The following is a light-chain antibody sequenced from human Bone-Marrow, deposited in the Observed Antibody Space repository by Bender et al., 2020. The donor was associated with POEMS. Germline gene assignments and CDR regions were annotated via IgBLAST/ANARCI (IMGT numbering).Light chain of an antibody. Sequence: QSVLTQPPSVSGAPGQRVTISCSGSGIGAGYDVHWYQQVPGTAPKLLIYSSHRRPSEVPDRFSGSRSGTSASLAISGLQSEDEADYYCAVWDDSLNGWVFGGGTKLTVL. CDR1: GIGAGYD. CDR3: AVWDDSLNGWV. J-gene: IGLJ3*02. CDR2: SSH. V-gene: IGLV1-40*01.